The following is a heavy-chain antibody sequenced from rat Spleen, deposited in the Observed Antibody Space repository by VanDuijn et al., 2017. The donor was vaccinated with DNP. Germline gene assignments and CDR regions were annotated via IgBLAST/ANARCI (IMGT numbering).Heavy chain of an antibody. Sequence: EVQLVESGGGLVQPGRSMKLSCAASGFTLSNYDMTWVRQAPKKGLEWVATISYDGSSTYYRDSVKGRFTISRDNAKSTLYLQMDSVRSEDTATYYCAKPDHWGQGVMVTVSS. CDR2: ISYDGSST. V-gene: IGHV5-7*01. J-gene: IGHJ2*01. CDR1: GFTLSNYD. CDR3: AKPDH.